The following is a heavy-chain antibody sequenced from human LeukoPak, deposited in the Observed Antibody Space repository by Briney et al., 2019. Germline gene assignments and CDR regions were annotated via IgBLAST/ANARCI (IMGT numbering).Heavy chain of an antibody. D-gene: IGHD2-2*01. Sequence: GGSLRLSCAASGFTFSSYAMSWVRQAPGKGLEWVSAISGSGGSTYYADSVKGRFTISRDNSKNTLYLQMNSLRAEDTAVYYCAKGSCRYCSSTSCHCYGMDVWGQGTTVTVSS. CDR3: AKGSCRYCSSTSCHCYGMDV. CDR1: GFTFSSYA. V-gene: IGHV3-23*01. CDR2: ISGSGGST. J-gene: IGHJ6*02.